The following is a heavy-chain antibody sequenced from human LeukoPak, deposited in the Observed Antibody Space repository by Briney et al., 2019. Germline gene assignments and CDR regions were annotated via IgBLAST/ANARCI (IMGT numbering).Heavy chain of an antibody. Sequence: ASVKVSCKASGYTFTGYYMHWVRQAPGQGLEWMGWINPNSGGTNYAQKFQGRVTMTRDTSISTAYMELSRLRSDDTAVYYCARDLRFLEWFPSNYYMDVWGKGTTVTVSS. CDR1: GYTFTGYY. J-gene: IGHJ6*03. CDR2: INPNSGGT. D-gene: IGHD3-3*01. CDR3: ARDLRFLEWFPSNYYMDV. V-gene: IGHV1-2*02.